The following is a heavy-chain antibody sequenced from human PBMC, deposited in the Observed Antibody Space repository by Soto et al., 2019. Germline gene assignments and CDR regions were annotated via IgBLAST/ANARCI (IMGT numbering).Heavy chain of an antibody. CDR1: GFTFGDYA. D-gene: IGHD6-19*01. Sequence: PGGSLRLSCTTSGFTFGDYARTWFRQAPGRWLEWEGFIRSRTFGGTTEYAASVKGRFTISRDDSKTIAYLQMDSLKTEDTAVYYCIFFFISGWYGVSVFWGQGILVTVFS. CDR2: IRSRTFGGTT. V-gene: IGHV3-49*03. J-gene: IGHJ4*02. CDR3: IFFFISGWYGVSVF.